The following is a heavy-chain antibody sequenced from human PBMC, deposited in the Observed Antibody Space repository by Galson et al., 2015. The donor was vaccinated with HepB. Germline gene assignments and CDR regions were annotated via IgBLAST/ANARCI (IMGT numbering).Heavy chain of an antibody. CDR3: AKWDYYDSSGYPF. CDR1: GFTFSSYS. V-gene: IGHV3-21*04. D-gene: IGHD3-22*01. J-gene: IGHJ4*02. Sequence: SLRLSCAASGFTFSSYSMNWVRQAPGKGLQWVSSISSSSSYIYYADSVKGRFTLSRDNAKNSLYLQMNSLRAEDTAIYYCAKWDYYDSSGYPFWGQGTLVTVSS. CDR2: ISSSSSYI.